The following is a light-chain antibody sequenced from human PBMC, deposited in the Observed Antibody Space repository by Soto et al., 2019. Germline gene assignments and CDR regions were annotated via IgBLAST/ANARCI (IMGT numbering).Light chain of an antibody. CDR1: QNINGW. J-gene: IGKJ1*01. CDR3: QQYKHYCA. Sequence: DIQMTQSPSTLSASVGDRVTITCRASQNINGWLAWYQQKPGKAPKLLIYDASSLGSGVPSRFSGSGFGTDFTITISSLQPDDFATYYCQQYKHYCAFGQGTTVEIK. V-gene: IGKV1-5*01. CDR2: DAS.